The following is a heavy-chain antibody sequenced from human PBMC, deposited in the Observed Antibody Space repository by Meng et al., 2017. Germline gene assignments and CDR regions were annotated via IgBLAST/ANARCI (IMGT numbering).Heavy chain of an antibody. CDR1: GGAFSGYY. CDR2: INHSGRT. V-gene: IGHV4-34*01. J-gene: IGHJ4*02. CDR3: ARGVRLPDY. D-gene: IGHD2-15*01. Sequence: QWPLQPGCLGLSKPSETLSLPCRVCGGAFSGYYWSWIRQPPGKGLEWIGEINHSGRTNYNPSLKSRVTISVDTSKNQFSLKLSSVTAADTAVYYCARGVRLPDYWGQGTLVTVSS.